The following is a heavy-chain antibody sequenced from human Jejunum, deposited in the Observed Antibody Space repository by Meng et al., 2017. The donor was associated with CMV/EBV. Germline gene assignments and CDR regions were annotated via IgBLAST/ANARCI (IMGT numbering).Heavy chain of an antibody. D-gene: IGHD2/OR15-2a*01. CDR2: IRNQANSFTT. J-gene: IGHJ5*02. V-gene: IGHV3-72*01. CDR1: AFTFSDHY. Sequence: CVASAFTFSDHYMDWVRQAPGTGLEWVGRIRNQANSFTTEYAASVKDRFTISRDDSKNSLYLQMNSLKTEDTAVYYCARQIDYNWNDVWGQGTLVTVSS. CDR3: ARQIDYNWNDV.